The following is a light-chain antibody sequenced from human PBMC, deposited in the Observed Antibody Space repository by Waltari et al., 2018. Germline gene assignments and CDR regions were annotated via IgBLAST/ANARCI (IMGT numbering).Light chain of an antibody. J-gene: IGLJ2*01. CDR1: SSDVGGSTY. Sequence: SALTQPPYASGSPGQSVTLSCTGTSSDVGGSTYVSWYQQHPGKAPQRMIYEVSKRPSGVPDRCAGSKSGNTASLTVSGLQAEDEADYYCSSYAGSNIPFGGGTKLTVL. CDR3: SSYAGSNIP. CDR2: EVS. V-gene: IGLV2-8*01.